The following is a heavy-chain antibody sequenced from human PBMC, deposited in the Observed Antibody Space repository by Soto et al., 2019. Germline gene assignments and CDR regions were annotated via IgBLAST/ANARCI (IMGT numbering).Heavy chain of an antibody. J-gene: IGHJ3*02. V-gene: IGHV1-8*01. CDR2: MNPNRGDT. Sequence: QVQLEQSGAEVKKPGASVKVSCKASGYSFTSYEINWVRQASGQGLDWMGWMNPNRGDTGFAQKFQGRVTMTSNTSVSTAYMELGGLRSEDTAVYYCARGGTTVTRDAVEMWGQGTRVSVSS. CDR3: ARGGTTVTRDAVEM. D-gene: IGHD4-17*01. CDR1: GYSFTSYE.